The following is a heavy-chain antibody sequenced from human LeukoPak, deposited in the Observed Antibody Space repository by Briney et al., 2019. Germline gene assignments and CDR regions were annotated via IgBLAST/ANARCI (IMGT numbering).Heavy chain of an antibody. J-gene: IGHJ4*02. V-gene: IGHV1-46*01. CDR1: GYTFTSYY. CDR3: ARDMTTARYCSSTSCYVPPDY. CDR2: INPIGGST. D-gene: IGHD2-2*01. Sequence: ASVKVSCKASGYTFTSYYMHWVRQAPGQGLEWMGIINPIGGSTSYAQKFQGRVTMTRDTSTSTVYMELSSLRSEDTAVYYCARDMTTARYCSSTSCYVPPDYWGQGTLVTVSS.